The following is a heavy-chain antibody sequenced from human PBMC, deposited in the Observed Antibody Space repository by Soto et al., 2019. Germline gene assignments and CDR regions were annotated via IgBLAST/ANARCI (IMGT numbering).Heavy chain of an antibody. CDR1: GFNFNKYA. CDR2: ISCCGGTA. V-gene: IGHV3-23*01. J-gene: IGHJ5*02. Sequence: EVQLLESGGGLVRPGESLRLSCAASGFNFNKYAMSWVRQAPGEGLEWVSGISCCGGTASYADSVKGRFTIARDDAKNTLYLHMNSLRVEDTAEYYCAKADGQKWLLTHLETWGRGTLVTVS. D-gene: IGHD6-19*01. CDR3: AKADGQKWLLTHLET.